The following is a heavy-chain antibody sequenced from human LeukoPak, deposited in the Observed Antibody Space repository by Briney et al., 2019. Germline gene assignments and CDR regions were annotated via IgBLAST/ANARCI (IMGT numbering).Heavy chain of an antibody. J-gene: IGHJ5*02. Sequence: GGSLRLSCAASGFTFSSYAMSWVRQAPGKGLEWVSAISGSGGSTYYADSVKGRFTISRDNSKNTLYLQMNSLRAEDTAVYYCAKGPQYQLLYWWFDPWGQGTLVTVSS. V-gene: IGHV3-23*01. CDR1: GFTFSSYA. CDR2: ISGSGGST. CDR3: AKGPQYQLLYWWFDP. D-gene: IGHD2-2*02.